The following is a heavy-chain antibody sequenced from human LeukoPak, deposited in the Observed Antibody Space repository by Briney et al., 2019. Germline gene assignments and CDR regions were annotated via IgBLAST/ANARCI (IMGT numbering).Heavy chain of an antibody. CDR2: ISGLGDST. Sequence: GGSLRLSCAASGFSFSSFAMSWVRQAPWKGLEWVSVISGLGDSTNYAESVKGRFTISRDNSKNTVYLLMNSLRGEDTAVYYCAKGPAKYSGYDYFEYWGQGTLVTVSS. V-gene: IGHV3-23*01. CDR3: AKGPAKYSGYDYFEY. D-gene: IGHD5-12*01. J-gene: IGHJ4*02. CDR1: GFSFSSFA.